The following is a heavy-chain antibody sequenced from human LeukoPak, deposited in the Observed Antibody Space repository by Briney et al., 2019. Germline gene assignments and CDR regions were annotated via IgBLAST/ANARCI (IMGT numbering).Heavy chain of an antibody. V-gene: IGHV3-23*01. CDR2: INGGGGST. Sequence: GGSLRLSCAASGFTFSSYAMTWVRQAPGKGLEWVSVINGGGGSTFYADSVEGRFTISRDNSKNTLYLQMNGLRAEDTAVYYCAKEGGKSSSSCYYFDHWGQGSLVTVSS. CDR1: GFTFSSYA. CDR3: AKEGGKSSSSCYYFDH. J-gene: IGHJ4*02. D-gene: IGHD2-2*01.